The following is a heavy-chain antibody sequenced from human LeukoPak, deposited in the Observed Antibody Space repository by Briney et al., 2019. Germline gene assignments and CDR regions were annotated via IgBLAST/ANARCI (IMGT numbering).Heavy chain of an antibody. D-gene: IGHD3-3*01. J-gene: IGHJ5*02. CDR3: ARDLPSTGITIFGVVIQGRSWFDP. V-gene: IGHV1-46*01. Sequence: ASVKVSCKASGYTFTSYYMHWVRQAPGQGLEWMGIINPSGGSTSHAQKFQGRVTMTRDMSTSTVYMELSSLRSEDTAVYYCARDLPSTGITIFGVVIQGRSWFDPWGQGTLVTVSS. CDR2: INPSGGST. CDR1: GYTFTSYY.